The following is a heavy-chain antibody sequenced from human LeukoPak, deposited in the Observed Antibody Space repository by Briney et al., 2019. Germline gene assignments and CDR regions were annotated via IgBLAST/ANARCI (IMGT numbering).Heavy chain of an antibody. Sequence: GASVKVSCKASGYTFTSYDINWVRQATGQGLEWMGWMNPNSGNTGYAQKFQGRVTMTRNTSISTAYMELSSLRSDDTAVYYCARVEEYQLLSFDYWGQGTLVTVSS. D-gene: IGHD2-2*01. V-gene: IGHV1-8*01. J-gene: IGHJ4*02. CDR3: ARVEEYQLLSFDY. CDR2: MNPNSGNT. CDR1: GYTFTSYD.